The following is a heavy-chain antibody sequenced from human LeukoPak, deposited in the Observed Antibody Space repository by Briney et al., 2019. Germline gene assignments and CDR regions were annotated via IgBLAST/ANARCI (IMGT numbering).Heavy chain of an antibody. Sequence: SETLSLTCTVSGGSISSSSYYWGWIRQPPGKGLEWIGRIYTSGSTNYNPSLKSRVTMSVDTSKNQFSLKLSSVTAADTAVYYCARDVRFYGSGSADAFDIWGQGTMVTVSS. D-gene: IGHD3-10*01. CDR1: GGSISSSSYY. CDR3: ARDVRFYGSGSADAFDI. CDR2: IYTSGST. V-gene: IGHV4-39*07. J-gene: IGHJ3*02.